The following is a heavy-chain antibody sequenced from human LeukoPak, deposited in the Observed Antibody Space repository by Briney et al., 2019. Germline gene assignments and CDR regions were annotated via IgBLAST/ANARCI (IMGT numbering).Heavy chain of an antibody. J-gene: IGHJ3*02. CDR1: GYSISSGYY. V-gene: IGHV4-38-2*02. CDR2: IYHSGST. Sequence: SETLSPTCTVSGYSISSGYYWGWIRQPPGKGLEWIGSIYHSGSTYYNPSLKSRVTISVDTSKNQFSLKLSSVTAADTAVYYCARANYYDSSGYSRGAFDIWGQGTMVIVSS. D-gene: IGHD3-22*01. CDR3: ARANYYDSSGYSRGAFDI.